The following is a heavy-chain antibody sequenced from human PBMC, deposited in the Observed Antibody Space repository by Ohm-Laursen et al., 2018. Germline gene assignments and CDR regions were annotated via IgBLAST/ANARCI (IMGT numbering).Heavy chain of an antibody. CDR1: GGSISSYY. V-gene: IGHV4-59*06. J-gene: IGHJ5*02. D-gene: IGHD2-15*01. Sequence: PSETLSLTCTVSGGSISSYYWSWIRQPAGKGLEWIGYIYYSGSTYYNPSLKSRVTISLDTSKNQFSLKLTSVTAADTAVYYCARESVVALGWFDPWGQGTLVTVSS. CDR2: IYYSGST. CDR3: ARESVVALGWFDP.